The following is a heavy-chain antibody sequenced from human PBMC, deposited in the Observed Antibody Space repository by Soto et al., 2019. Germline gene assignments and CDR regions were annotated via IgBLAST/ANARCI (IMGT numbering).Heavy chain of an antibody. Sequence: GGSLRLSCAASGFICSSYDMSWVRQAPGKGLEWVSTILVDGRTFYVDSVKGRFTIPRDSSQNTVFLQVNSLTAGDTALYYCAKATATGGGAFDICGQGTMVTVSS. CDR2: ILVDGRT. CDR3: AKATATGGGAFDI. V-gene: IGHV3-23*01. CDR1: GFICSSYD. D-gene: IGHD2-8*02. J-gene: IGHJ3*02.